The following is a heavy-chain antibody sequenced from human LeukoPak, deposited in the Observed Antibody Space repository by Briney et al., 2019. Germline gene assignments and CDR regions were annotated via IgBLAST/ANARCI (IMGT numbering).Heavy chain of an antibody. CDR2: ISSSGGST. D-gene: IGHD5-18*01. Sequence: GGSLRLSCAASGFTFTHYAMSWVRQAPGKGLEWVSSISSSGGSTYYADSVKGRFTISRDNSKNTLYLQMNSLRAEDTAVYYCAKGGGYSYGYYYFDYWGQGTLVTVSS. V-gene: IGHV3-23*01. J-gene: IGHJ4*02. CDR3: AKGGGYSYGYYYFDY. CDR1: GFTFTHYA.